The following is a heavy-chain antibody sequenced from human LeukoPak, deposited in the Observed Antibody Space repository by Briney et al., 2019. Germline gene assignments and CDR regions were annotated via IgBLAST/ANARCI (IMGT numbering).Heavy chain of an antibody. V-gene: IGHV4-39*01. Sequence: PSETLSLTCTVSGGSISSSSYYWGWIRQPPGKGLEWIGSIYYSGSTYYNPSLKSRVTISVDTSKNQFSLKLSSVTAADTAVYYCARGRRPTYYYDSSGQTPLRWFDPWGQGTLVTVSS. CDR3: ARGRRPTYYYDSSGQTPLRWFDP. CDR1: GGSISSSSYY. J-gene: IGHJ5*02. CDR2: IYYSGST. D-gene: IGHD3-22*01.